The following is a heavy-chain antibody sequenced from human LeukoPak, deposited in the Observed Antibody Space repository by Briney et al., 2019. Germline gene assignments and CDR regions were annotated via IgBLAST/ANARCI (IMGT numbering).Heavy chain of an antibody. D-gene: IGHD6-25*01. CDR3: AKKYSTGWAFFDV. Sequence: GGSLRLSCAAPGFTVSSNDMSWVRQAPGKGLEWVSVIYRGGSTYYADSVKGRFTISRDNSKNTLYLQMNSLRAEDTAVYYCAKKYSTGWAFFDVWGQGTLVTVSS. J-gene: IGHJ4*02. CDR2: IYRGGST. V-gene: IGHV3-53*01. CDR1: GFTVSSND.